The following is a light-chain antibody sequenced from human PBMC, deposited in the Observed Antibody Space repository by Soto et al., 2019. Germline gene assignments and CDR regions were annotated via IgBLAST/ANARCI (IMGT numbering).Light chain of an antibody. V-gene: IGKV3-15*01. CDR2: GAS. CDR1: ETVATN. CDR3: QQYFDWPPMT. Sequence: EVVMTQSPATLSVSPGERATLSCRASETVATNLAWYQQKPGQAPRLLISGASTRAAGISDRFRGSGSGTEFTITISSLRSEDSAIYYCQQYFDWPPMTFGQGTKVEI. J-gene: IGKJ1*01.